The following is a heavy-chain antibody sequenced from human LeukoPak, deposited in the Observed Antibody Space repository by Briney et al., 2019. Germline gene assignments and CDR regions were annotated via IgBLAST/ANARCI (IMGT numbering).Heavy chain of an antibody. Sequence: GASVKVSCKASGGTFSSYAISWVRQAPGQGLEWMGGIIPIFGTANYAQKFQGRVTITADKSTSTAYMELSSLRSEDTAVYYCARDADMRGSYGKDYWGQGTLVTVSS. J-gene: IGHJ4*02. V-gene: IGHV1-69*06. CDR3: ARDADMRGSYGKDY. CDR2: IIPIFGTA. CDR1: GGTFSSYA. D-gene: IGHD1-26*01.